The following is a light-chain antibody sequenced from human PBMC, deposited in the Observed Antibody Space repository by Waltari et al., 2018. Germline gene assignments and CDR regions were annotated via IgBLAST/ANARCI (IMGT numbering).Light chain of an antibody. CDR1: QGIRND. CDR3: LQHSTYPFT. CDR2: GAS. J-gene: IGKJ3*01. V-gene: IGKV1-17*01. Sequence: DIQMTQSPSSLSASIGDRVTIPCRASQGIRNDLGWFQQKPGKAPRRLIYGASALEDGVPSRFSGSGSGTDFTLTIVSLQPEDFATYYCLQHSTYPFTFGPGTKVDVK.